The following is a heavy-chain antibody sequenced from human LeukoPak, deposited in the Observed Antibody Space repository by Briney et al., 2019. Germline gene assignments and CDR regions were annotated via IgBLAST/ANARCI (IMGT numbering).Heavy chain of an antibody. CDR3: ARGNSLAAYDY. Sequence: SETLSLTCAVYGGSFSGYYWSWIRQPPGKGLEWIGEINHSGSTNYNPSLKSRVTISVDTSKNQFSLKLSSVTAADTAVYYCARGNSLAAYDYWGQGTLATVSS. CDR2: INHSGST. V-gene: IGHV4-34*01. J-gene: IGHJ4*02. CDR1: GGSFSGYY. D-gene: IGHD1-1*01.